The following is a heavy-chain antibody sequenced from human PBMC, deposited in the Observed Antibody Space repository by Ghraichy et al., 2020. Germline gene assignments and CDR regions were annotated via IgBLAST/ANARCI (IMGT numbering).Heavy chain of an antibody. Sequence: GGSLRLSCAASGFTFSSYGMHWVRQAPGKGLEWVAVISYDGSNKYYADSVKGRFTISRDNSKNTLYLQMNSLRAEDTAVYYCAVTYYDFWDWGQGTLVTVSS. D-gene: IGHD3-3*01. V-gene: IGHV3-30*03. CDR2: ISYDGSNK. CDR3: AVTYYDFWD. J-gene: IGHJ4*02. CDR1: GFTFSSYG.